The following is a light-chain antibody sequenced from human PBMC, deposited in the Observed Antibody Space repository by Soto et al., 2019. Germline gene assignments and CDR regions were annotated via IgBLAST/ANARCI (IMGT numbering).Light chain of an antibody. CDR1: SSNIGRDY. CDR3: AAWDDSLYGWV. V-gene: IGLV1-47*01. CDR2: RNN. Sequence: QSVLTQPPSASGTPGQRVTLSGSGSSSNIGRDYVNWYQQFPGTAPKLLIYRNNQRPSGVPDRFSGSKSGTSASLAISGLRSEDEAEYYCAAWDDSLYGWVFGGGIKLTVL. J-gene: IGLJ3*02.